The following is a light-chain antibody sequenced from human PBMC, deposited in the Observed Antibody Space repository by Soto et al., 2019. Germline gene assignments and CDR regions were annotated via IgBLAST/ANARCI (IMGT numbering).Light chain of an antibody. CDR1: QSISTW. Sequence: DIQMTQSPSTLSASVGDRVTITCRASQSISTWLAWYQQKPGKAPYLLIYKASSLEGGDPSRFSGSGSGTEFNITISGLQPDDFATYYCQQYNAYPLTFGGGTTVEIK. CDR3: QQYNAYPLT. J-gene: IGKJ4*01. CDR2: KAS. V-gene: IGKV1-5*03.